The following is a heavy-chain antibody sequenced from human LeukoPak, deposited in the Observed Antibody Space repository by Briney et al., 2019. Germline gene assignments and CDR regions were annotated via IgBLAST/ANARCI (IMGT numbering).Heavy chain of an antibody. V-gene: IGHV3-30*04. Sequence: GGSLRLSCAASGFTFSSYAMHWVRQAPGKGLEWVAVISYDGSNKYYADSVKGRFTISRDNSKNTLYLQMNSLRAEDTAIYYCAKGPFFYYDASGYNYFDSWGQGTLVTVSS. CDR1: GFTFSSYA. CDR3: AKGPFFYYDASGYNYFDS. D-gene: IGHD3-22*01. J-gene: IGHJ4*02. CDR2: ISYDGSNK.